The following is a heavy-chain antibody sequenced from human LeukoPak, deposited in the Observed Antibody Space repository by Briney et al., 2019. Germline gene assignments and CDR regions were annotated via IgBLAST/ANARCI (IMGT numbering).Heavy chain of an antibody. V-gene: IGHV7-4-1*02. Sequence: GASVTVSFTASGYTFTIYGMTWVRQAPGQGLEWMGWINTNTGNPTYAQGFTGRFVFSLDTSVSTAYLQISSLKAEDTAVYYCARRLSVFDREGLSPISGHWGQGTLVTVSS. CDR2: INTNTGNP. CDR3: ARRLSVFDREGLSPISGH. CDR1: GYTFTIYG. D-gene: IGHD3-10*01. J-gene: IGHJ4*02.